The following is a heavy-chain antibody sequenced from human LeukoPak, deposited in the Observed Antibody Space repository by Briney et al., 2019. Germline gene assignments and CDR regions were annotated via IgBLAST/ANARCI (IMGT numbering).Heavy chain of an antibody. CDR1: GGSIISYY. J-gene: IGHJ1*01. D-gene: IGHD5-18*01. Sequence: PSETLSLTCTVSGGSIISYYWSWIRQPPGKGLEWIGYIYYSGSTNYNPSLKSRVTISVDTSKNQFSLKLSSVTAADTAVYYCARSGYSYGYGYFQHWRQGTLVTVSS. CDR3: ARSGYSYGYGYFQH. CDR2: IYYSGST. V-gene: IGHV4-59*01.